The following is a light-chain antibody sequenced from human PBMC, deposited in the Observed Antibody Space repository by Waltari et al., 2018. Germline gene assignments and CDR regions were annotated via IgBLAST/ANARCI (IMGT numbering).Light chain of an antibody. CDR3: SSYTSIKTPYVV. Sequence: ALTQPASVSGSPGQSITISCTGTTRAVGRYNYVSWYQCHPGKAPELIIYEVTNRPSGVSDRFSGSKSGNTASLSISGLQPEDEADYYCSSYTSIKTPYVVFGGGTKVTVL. V-gene: IGLV2-14*01. J-gene: IGLJ2*01. CDR2: EVT. CDR1: TRAVGRYNY.